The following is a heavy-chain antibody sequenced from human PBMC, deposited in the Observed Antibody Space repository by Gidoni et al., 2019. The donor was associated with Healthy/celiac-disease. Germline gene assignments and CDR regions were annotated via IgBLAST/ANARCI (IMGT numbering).Heavy chain of an antibody. V-gene: IGHV1-18*01. D-gene: IGHD6-13*01. CDR2: ISAYNDNT. J-gene: IGHJ2*01. CDR3: ARDHTQYSSSWY. Sequence: QVQLVQSGADVKKPGDSGQVSCKDSGYTFTSYGISWVRQATGQGLEWMGWISAYNDNTNDEQKLQGRVTMTTDTCTSTDYMELRSLRSDDTAVYYGARDHTQYSSSWY. CDR1: GYTFTSYG.